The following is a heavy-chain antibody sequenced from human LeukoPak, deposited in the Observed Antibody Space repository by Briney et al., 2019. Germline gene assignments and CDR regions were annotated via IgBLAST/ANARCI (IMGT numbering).Heavy chain of an antibody. J-gene: IGHJ4*02. CDR3: ATDSPYCSSTSCYYAY. CDR2: FNPEDGET. CDR1: GYTLTALS. D-gene: IGHD2-2*01. Sequence: ASVKVSCKVSGYTLTALSMHWVRQSPGKGLEWMGGFNPEDGETIYAQKFQGRVTMTEDTSTDTAYMELSSLRSEDTAVYYCATDSPYCSSTSCYYAYWGQGTLVTVSS. V-gene: IGHV1-24*01.